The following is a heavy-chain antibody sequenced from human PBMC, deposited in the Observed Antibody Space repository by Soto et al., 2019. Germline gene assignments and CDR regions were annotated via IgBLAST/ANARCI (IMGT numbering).Heavy chain of an antibody. CDR3: ARQWLVLSYFDY. CDR2: ISYDGSNK. CDR1: GFTFSSYA. D-gene: IGHD6-19*01. Sequence: GGSLRLSCAASGFTFSSYAMHWVRQAPGKGLEWVAVISYDGSNKYYADSVKGRFTISRDNSKNTLYLQMNSLRAEDTAVYYCARQWLVLSYFDYWGQGTLVTVS. V-gene: IGHV3-30-3*01. J-gene: IGHJ4*02.